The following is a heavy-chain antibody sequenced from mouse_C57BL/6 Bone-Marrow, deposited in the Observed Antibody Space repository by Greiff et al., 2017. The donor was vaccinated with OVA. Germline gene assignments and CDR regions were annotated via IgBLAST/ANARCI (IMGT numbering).Heavy chain of an antibody. CDR2: INYDGSST. CDR3: AREGTGLYYFDY. V-gene: IGHV5-16*01. J-gene: IGHJ2*01. CDR1: GFTFSDYY. Sequence: EVKLVESEGGLVQPGRSMKLSCTASGFTFSDYYMAWVRQVPEKGLEWVANINYDGSSTYYLDSLKSRFIISRDNAKNILYLQMSSLKSEDTATYYCAREGTGLYYFDYWGQGTTLTVSS. D-gene: IGHD3-3*01.